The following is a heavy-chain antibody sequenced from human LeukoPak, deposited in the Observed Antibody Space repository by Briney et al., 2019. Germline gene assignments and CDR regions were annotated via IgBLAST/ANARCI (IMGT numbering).Heavy chain of an antibody. Sequence: KPSETLSLTCTVSGGSISRNNYYWGWIRQPPGKGLEWIGTIYYSGSTYYNPSLKSRVTISVDTSKSQFFLKLSSVTAADTAVYYCARHIPTGYSSNWYYFDYWGQGTLVTVSS. D-gene: IGHD6-13*01. CDR2: IYYSGST. CDR1: GGSISRNNYY. J-gene: IGHJ4*02. CDR3: ARHIPTGYSSNWYYFDY. V-gene: IGHV4-39*01.